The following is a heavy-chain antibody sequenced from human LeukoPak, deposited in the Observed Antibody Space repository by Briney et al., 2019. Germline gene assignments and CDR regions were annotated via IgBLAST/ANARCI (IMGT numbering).Heavy chain of an antibody. J-gene: IGHJ6*02. CDR2: ISWNSGSI. V-gene: IGHV3-9*01. D-gene: IGHD3-3*01. CDR3: AKDFMRGFWSGYANYYYYGMDV. CDR1: GFTFDDYA. Sequence: GRSLRLSCAASGFTFDDYAMHWVRQAPGKGLEWVSGISWNSGSIGYADSVKGRLTISRDNAKNSLYLQMNSLRAEDTALYYCAKDFMRGFWSGYANYYYYGMDVWGQGTTVTVSS.